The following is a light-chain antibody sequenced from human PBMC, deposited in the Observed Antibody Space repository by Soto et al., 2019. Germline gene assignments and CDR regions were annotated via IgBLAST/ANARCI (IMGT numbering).Light chain of an antibody. J-gene: IGLJ3*02. CDR2: SNS. CDR3: AAWDDRLNGPV. Sequence: QSVLTQPPSTSGTPGQRVTISCSGSSSNIGSNVLNWYQQLPGTAPKLLIYSNSQWPSGVPDRFSGSKSGTSASLAISGLQSEDEADYYCAAWDDRLNGPVFGGGTKVTVL. V-gene: IGLV1-44*01. CDR1: SSNIGSNV.